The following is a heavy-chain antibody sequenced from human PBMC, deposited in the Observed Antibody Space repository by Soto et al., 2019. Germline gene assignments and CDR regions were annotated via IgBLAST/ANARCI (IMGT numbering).Heavy chain of an antibody. CDR2: ISGNSGNT. CDR1: GFTFYSYT. CDR3: AKAGGSYFSPSED. J-gene: IGHJ4*02. Sequence: GGSLRLSCAASGFTFYSYTMSWVRQAPGKGLEWVSVISGNSGNTYYKDSLKGRFTISRDNSKNTLFLQMNSLRGEDTAVYYCAKAGGSYFSPSEDWGQGTLVTVSS. D-gene: IGHD1-26*01. V-gene: IGHV3-23*01.